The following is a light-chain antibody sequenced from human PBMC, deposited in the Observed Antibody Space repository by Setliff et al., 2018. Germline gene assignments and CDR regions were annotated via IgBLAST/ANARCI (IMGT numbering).Light chain of an antibody. CDR3: NAYSADTTYV. V-gene: IGLV2-14*03. J-gene: IGLJ1*01. CDR1: GRDVGSYDL. Sequence: QSALTQPASVSGSPGQSITISCSGTGRDVGSYDLASWYQQHPGKAPKLIIYAVSDRPSGVSHRFSGSKSGNTAYLTISGLRTEDEADYYCNAYSADTTYVLGSGTKVTVL. CDR2: AVS.